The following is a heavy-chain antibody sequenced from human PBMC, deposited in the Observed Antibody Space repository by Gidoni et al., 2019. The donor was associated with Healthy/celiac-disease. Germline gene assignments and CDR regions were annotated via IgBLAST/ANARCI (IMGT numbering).Heavy chain of an antibody. J-gene: IGHJ1*01. V-gene: IGHV3-23*01. Sequence: EVQLLESGGGLVQPGGSLRLSCAASGFTFSSYAMSWVRQAPGKGLEWVSAISGSGGSTYYADSAKGRFTISRDNSKNTLYLQMNSLRAEDTAVYYCAKDGPYSSGWPEYFQHWGQGTLVTVSS. CDR3: AKDGPYSSGWPEYFQH. D-gene: IGHD6-19*01. CDR2: ISGSGGST. CDR1: GFTFSSYA.